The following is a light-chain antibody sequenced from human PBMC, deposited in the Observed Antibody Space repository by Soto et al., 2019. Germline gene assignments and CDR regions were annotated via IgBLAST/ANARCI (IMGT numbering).Light chain of an antibody. CDR1: QAIGND. V-gene: IGKV1-6*01. J-gene: IGKJ1*01. CDR2: AAS. CDR3: LQDYGYPRT. Sequence: AIQMTQSPSSLSAFVEDRVTITCRASQAIGNDLGWYQQKPGKAPKVLISAASNLQSGVPSRFSGSGSGTDFTLTISSLQPEDFATYYCLQDYGYPRTFGQGTKVEI.